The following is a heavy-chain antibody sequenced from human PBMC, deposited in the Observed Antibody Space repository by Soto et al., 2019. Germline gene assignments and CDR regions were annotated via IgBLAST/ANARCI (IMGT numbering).Heavy chain of an antibody. Sequence: ASVKVSCKASGYTFSSYGITWVRQAPGQGLEWMGWISVYSGKTSYAQKLQDRVTMSTDTSTSTAYMELRSLRSDDTAFYHCARSAMAGDYYYCGMDVWGRGTTVTVSS. CDR3: ARSAMAGDYYYCGMDV. V-gene: IGHV1-18*04. CDR2: ISVYSGKT. D-gene: IGHD6-19*01. CDR1: GYTFSSYG. J-gene: IGHJ6*02.